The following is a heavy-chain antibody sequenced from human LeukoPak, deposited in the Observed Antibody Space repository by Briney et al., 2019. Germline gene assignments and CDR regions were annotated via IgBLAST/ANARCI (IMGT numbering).Heavy chain of an antibody. CDR1: GFTFSDFA. J-gene: IGHJ4*02. CDR3: ANVGYCSGGTCSYSSDY. CDR2: ISGGGGST. D-gene: IGHD2-15*01. Sequence: GGSLRLSCAASGFTFSDFAMSWVRQARGKGLEWVSAISGGGGSTYYADSVKGRFTISRDSSKNTLYLQMNSLRAEDTAAYYCANVGYCSGGTCSYSSDYWGQGTLVTVSS. V-gene: IGHV3-23*01.